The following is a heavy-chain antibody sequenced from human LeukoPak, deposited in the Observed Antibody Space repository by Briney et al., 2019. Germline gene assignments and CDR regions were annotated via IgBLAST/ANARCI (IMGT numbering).Heavy chain of an antibody. CDR2: IGWNSDSI. Sequence: QPGRSLRLSCAASGFTFDDYAMHWVRHAPGKGLEWVSGIGWNSDSIGYADSVRGRFTISRDNAQNSLYLHMNSLRDEDTAVYYCAREGGSGRTDYDSSGYLGYWGQGTLVTVSS. CDR3: AREGGSGRTDYDSSGYLGY. V-gene: IGHV3-9*01. D-gene: IGHD3-22*01. J-gene: IGHJ4*02. CDR1: GFTFDDYA.